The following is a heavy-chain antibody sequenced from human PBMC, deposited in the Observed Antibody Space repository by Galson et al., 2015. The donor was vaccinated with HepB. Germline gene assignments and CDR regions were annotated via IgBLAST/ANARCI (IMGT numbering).Heavy chain of an antibody. J-gene: IGHJ4*02. CDR1: GGTFSSYA. CDR2: IIPIFGTA. V-gene: IGHV1-69*13. Sequence: SVKVSCKASGGTFSSYAISWVRQAPGQGLEWMGGIIPIFGTANYAQKFQGRVTITADESTSTAYMELSSLRSEDTAVYYCASQSEGLELLVGFDYWGQGTLVTVSS. CDR3: ASQSEGLELLVGFDY. D-gene: IGHD1-7*01.